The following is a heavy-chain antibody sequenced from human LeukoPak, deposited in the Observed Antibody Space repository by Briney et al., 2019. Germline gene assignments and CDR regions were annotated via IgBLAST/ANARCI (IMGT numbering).Heavy chain of an antibody. CDR1: GGSISSHY. V-gene: IGHV4-59*11. Sequence: SETLSLTCTVSGGSISSHYWSWIRQPPGKGLEWIGYIYYSVSTNYNPSLKSRVTISVDTSKNQFSLKLSSVTAADTAVYYCASGIVGATKGRYYYYYYMDVWGKGTTVTVSS. D-gene: IGHD1-26*01. CDR2: IYYSVST. J-gene: IGHJ6*03. CDR3: ASGIVGATKGRYYYYYYMDV.